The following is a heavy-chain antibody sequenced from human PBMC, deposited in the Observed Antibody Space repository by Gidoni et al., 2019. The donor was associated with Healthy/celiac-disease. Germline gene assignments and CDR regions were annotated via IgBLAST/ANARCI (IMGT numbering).Heavy chain of an antibody. J-gene: IGHJ4*02. V-gene: IGHV4-39*01. D-gene: IGHD3-3*01. CDR2: IYYSGST. CDR3: ARLAFGSYYDFWSGYPKAYFDY. CDR1: GGSISSSSYY. Sequence: QLQLQESGPGLVKPSETLSLTCTVSGGSISSSSYYWGWIRQPPGKGLEWIGSIYYSGSTYYNPSLKSRVTISVDTSKNQFSLKLSSVTAADTAVYYCARLAFGSYYDFWSGYPKAYFDYWGQGTLVTVSS.